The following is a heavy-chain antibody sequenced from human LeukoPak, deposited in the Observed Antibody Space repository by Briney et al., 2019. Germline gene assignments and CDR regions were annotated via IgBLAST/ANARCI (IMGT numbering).Heavy chain of an antibody. CDR2: ISSSSSYI. Sequence: GGSLRLSCAASGFTFSGYSMNWVRQAPGKGLEWVSSISSSSSYIYYADSVKGRFTISRDNAKNSLYLQMNSLRAEDTAVYYCAREGRPYYYGMDVWGQGTTVTVSS. CDR1: GFTFSGYS. J-gene: IGHJ6*02. V-gene: IGHV3-21*01. CDR3: AREGRPYYYGMDV.